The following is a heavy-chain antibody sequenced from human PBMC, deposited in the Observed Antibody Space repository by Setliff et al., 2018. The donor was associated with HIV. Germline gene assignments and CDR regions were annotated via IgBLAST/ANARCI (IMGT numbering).Heavy chain of an antibody. V-gene: IGHV4-38-2*01. CDR3: VRRLRYFDPSFDI. J-gene: IGHJ3*02. Sequence: SETLSLTCAVSGYSISSGYYWGWIRQPPGKGLEWIGEINHSGSTNFNPSLRSRVTISLDTSKNQFSLTLSSVTAADTAVYYCVRRLRYFDPSFDIWGQGTLVTVSS. CDR2: INHSGST. D-gene: IGHD3-9*01. CDR1: GYSISSGYY.